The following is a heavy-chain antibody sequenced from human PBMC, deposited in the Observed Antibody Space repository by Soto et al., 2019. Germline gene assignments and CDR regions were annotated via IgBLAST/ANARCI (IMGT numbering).Heavy chain of an antibody. CDR2: ISYDGSNK. J-gene: IGHJ3*01. V-gene: IGHV3-30*18. CDR3: AKDSRLLWFGETTGDAFDV. CDR1: GFTFSSYG. Sequence: GGSLRLSCAASGFTFSSYGMHWVRQAPGKGLEWVAVISYDGSNKYYADSVKGRFTISRDNSKNTLYLQMNSLRAEDTAVYYCAKDSRLLWFGETTGDAFDVWGQGTMVTVSS. D-gene: IGHD3-10*01.